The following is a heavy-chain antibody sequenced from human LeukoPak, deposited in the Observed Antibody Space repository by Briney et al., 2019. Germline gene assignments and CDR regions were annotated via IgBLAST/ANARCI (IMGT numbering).Heavy chain of an antibody. CDR1: GGSISSGRYY. D-gene: IGHD1-26*01. Sequence: SQTLSLTCTVSGGSISSGRYYWSWIRQPAGKGLEWIGRIYTSGSSNYNPSLRSRVTISVDTSKNQFSLKLSSVTAADTAVYYCARGARPWDWFDPWGQGTLVTVSS. CDR2: IYTSGSS. CDR3: ARGARPWDWFDP. V-gene: IGHV4-61*02. J-gene: IGHJ5*02.